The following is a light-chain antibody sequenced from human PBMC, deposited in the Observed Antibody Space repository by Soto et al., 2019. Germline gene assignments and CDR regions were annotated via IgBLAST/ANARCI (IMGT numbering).Light chain of an antibody. CDR3: QQYNSWPLT. CDR1: QSFNSIY. Sequence: EIVLTHSPGTLSLSPCERATLSFSASQSFNSIYLAWYQQKPGQAPRLLIYGASSRATGIPDRFSGSGSGTEFTLTISSLQSEDFAVYYCQQYNSWPLTFGGGTKVDIK. V-gene: IGKV3-20*01. CDR2: GAS. J-gene: IGKJ4*01.